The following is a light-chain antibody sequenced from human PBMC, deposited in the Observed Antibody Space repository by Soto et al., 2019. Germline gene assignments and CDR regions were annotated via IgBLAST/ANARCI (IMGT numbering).Light chain of an antibody. CDR2: DVS. V-gene: IGKV3-11*01. CDR3: QPRRISVP. Sequence: GLKLSVAALSLYQGQRATLSCRASQSVSDDLAWYQQKPGQAPRLLIYDVSNRATGIPARFSGSGSGTDFTLTISSVEPEDFAVYYCQPRRISVPFAHVRRLEIK. J-gene: IGKJ5*01. CDR1: QSVSDD.